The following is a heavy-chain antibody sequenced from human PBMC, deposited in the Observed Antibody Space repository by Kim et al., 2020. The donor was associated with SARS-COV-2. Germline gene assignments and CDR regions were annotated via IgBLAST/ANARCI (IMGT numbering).Heavy chain of an antibody. D-gene: IGHD5-18*01. V-gene: IGHV1-69*04. CDR3: ARDVDTAMGTYGMDV. CDR2: IIPILGIA. CDR1: GGTFSSYA. J-gene: IGHJ6*02. Sequence: SVKVSCKASGGTFSSYAISWVRQAPGQGLEWMGRIIPILGIANYAQKFQGRVTITADKSTSTAYMELSSLRSEDTAVYYCARDVDTAMGTYGMDVWGQGTTVTVSS.